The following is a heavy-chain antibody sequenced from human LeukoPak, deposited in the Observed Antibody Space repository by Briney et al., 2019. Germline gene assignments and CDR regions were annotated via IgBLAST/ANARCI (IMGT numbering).Heavy chain of an antibody. CDR3: ARVLLGSWDWFDP. CDR1: GFTFSSYA. V-gene: IGHV3-74*01. D-gene: IGHD3-10*01. Sequence: GGSLRLSCAASGFTFSSYAMSWVRQAPGKGLVWASRINPDGSTTNYADSVKGRFTISRDNARNTLYLQMNSLRAEDTAVYYCARVLLGSWDWFDPWGQGTLVTVSS. J-gene: IGHJ5*02. CDR2: INPDGSTT.